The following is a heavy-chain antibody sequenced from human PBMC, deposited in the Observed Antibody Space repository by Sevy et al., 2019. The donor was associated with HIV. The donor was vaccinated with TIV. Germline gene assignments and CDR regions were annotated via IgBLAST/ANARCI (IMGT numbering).Heavy chain of an antibody. CDR2: IYQDGSQE. D-gene: IGHD2-21*01. J-gene: IGHJ4*02. CDR1: GFSFSDYY. Sequence: GGSLRLSCAASGFSFSDYYMGWVRQAPGKGVEWVANIYQDGSQENYVDSVKGRFTISRDNAKNSVYLQMNSLRVDDTGIYYCTRELWPGDYWGQGTLVTVSS. V-gene: IGHV3-7*01. CDR3: TRELWPGDY.